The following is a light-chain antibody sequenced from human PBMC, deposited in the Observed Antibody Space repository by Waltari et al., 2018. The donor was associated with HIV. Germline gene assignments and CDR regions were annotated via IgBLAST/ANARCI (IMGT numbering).Light chain of an antibody. V-gene: IGLV3-25*03. CDR2: KDT. CDR3: QSAGGGGTYR. J-gene: IGLJ2*01. Sequence: SYDLTQPPSVSVSPGQTARITCFGEALSKEYTFWHQQKAAQAPLLVIHKDTERASGIPERFSGSTSGRLVTLTIDDVEPDDEADYYCQSAGGGGTYRFGGGTKLTVL. CDR1: ALSKEY.